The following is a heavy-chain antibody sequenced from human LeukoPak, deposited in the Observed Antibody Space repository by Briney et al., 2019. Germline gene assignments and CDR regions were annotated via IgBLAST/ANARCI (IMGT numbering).Heavy chain of an antibody. J-gene: IGHJ6*02. V-gene: IGHV1-69*13. CDR3: ARERIIPQEYYYYGMDV. D-gene: IGHD2-15*01. CDR2: IIPIFGTA. CDR1: GGTFSSYA. Sequence: SVKVSCKASGGTFSSYAISWVRQAPGQGLEWMGGIIPIFGTANYAQKFQGRATITADESTSTAYMELSSLRSEDTAVYYCARERIIPQEYYYYGMDVWGQGTTVTVSS.